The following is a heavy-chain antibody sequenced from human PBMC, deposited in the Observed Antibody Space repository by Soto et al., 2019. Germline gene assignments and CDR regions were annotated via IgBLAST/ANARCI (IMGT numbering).Heavy chain of an antibody. V-gene: IGHV4-61*01. CDR3: ARSSSHFFDY. CDR1: GDSVSSVSYS. Sequence: QVQLQESGPGLVKPSGPLSLTCPVSGDSVSSVSYSWSWIRQPSGKGLEWIGNVYHSGSTKYNPSLKSPVTISVDTSKNQFSLKLSSVTAADTAVYYCARSSSHFFDYWGQGTLVTVSS. CDR2: VYHSGST. D-gene: IGHD6-13*01. J-gene: IGHJ4*02.